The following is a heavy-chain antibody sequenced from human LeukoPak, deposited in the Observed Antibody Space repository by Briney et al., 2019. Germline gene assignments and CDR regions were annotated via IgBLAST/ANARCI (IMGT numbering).Heavy chain of an antibody. J-gene: IGHJ3*02. CDR2: IYYSGST. Sequence: SETLSLTCTVSGGSVSSGGYYWSWIRQPPGKGLEWIGYIYYSGSTNYNPSLKSRVTISVDTSKNQFSLKLSSVTAADTAVYYCARVQHAYYDSVGAFDIWGQGTMVTVSS. D-gene: IGHD3-22*01. CDR3: ARVQHAYYDSVGAFDI. CDR1: GGSVSSGGYY. V-gene: IGHV4-61*08.